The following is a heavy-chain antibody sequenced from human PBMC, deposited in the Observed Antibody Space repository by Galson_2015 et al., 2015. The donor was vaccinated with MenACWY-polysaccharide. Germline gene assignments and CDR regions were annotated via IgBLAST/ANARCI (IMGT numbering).Heavy chain of an antibody. CDR1: GSTFSSYS. Sequence: SLRLSCAASGSTFSSYSMDWVRQAPGKGLEWVSSISSSSSYIYYADSVKGRFTISRDNAKNSLYLQMNSLRAEDTAVYYCATRDGDNWSYVSAFDIWGQGTMVTVSS. CDR3: ATRDGDNWSYVSAFDI. CDR2: ISSSSSYI. J-gene: IGHJ3*02. D-gene: IGHD1-7*01. V-gene: IGHV3-21*01.